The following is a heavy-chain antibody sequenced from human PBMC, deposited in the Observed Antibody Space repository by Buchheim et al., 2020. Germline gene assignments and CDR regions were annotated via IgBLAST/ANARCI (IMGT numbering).Heavy chain of an antibody. CDR3: ARAHGLPYWYYDL. CDR2: ITESTSST. V-gene: IGHV3-23*01. J-gene: IGHJ2*01. Sequence: EVQLLESGGGLVQPGGSLRLSCAASAFTFSSYAMNWVRQAPGKGLEWVAFITESTSSTYYTDSLKGRFTVSRDNSQKTLYLQMDSLIAEDTAVYYCARAHGLPYWYYDLWGRGTL. D-gene: IGHD2-21*01. CDR1: AFTFSSYA.